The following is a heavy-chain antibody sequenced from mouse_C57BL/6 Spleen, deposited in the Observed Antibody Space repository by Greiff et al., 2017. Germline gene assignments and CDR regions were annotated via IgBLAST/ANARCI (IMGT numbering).Heavy chain of an antibody. D-gene: IGHD1-1*01. CDR1: GFTFSDYY. V-gene: IGHV5-16*01. CDR3: ARGLYYYGSSNSYWYFDV. J-gene: IGHJ1*03. CDR2: INYDGSST. Sequence: EVQRVESEGGLVQPGSSMKLSCTASGFTFSDYYMAWVRQVPEKGLEWVANINYDGSSTYYLDSLKSRFIISRDTAKNILYLQMSSLKSEDTATYYCARGLYYYGSSNSYWYFDVWGTGTTVTVSS.